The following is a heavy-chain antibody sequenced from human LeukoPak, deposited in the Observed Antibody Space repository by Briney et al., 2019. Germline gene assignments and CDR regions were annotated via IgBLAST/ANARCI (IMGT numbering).Heavy chain of an antibody. CDR3: VRVGSAYGHPLEFDF. J-gene: IGHJ4*02. Sequence: GASVKVSSKASGYSFNKFAISWVRQAPGQGVEWMGWISGYSGKTDPAQKLQDRVTMTTDTSTSTAYLELRNLRSDDTAVYFCVRVGSAYGHPLEFDFWGQGTLVTVSS. V-gene: IGHV1-18*01. CDR2: ISGYSGKT. D-gene: IGHD2-21*01. CDR1: GYSFNKFA.